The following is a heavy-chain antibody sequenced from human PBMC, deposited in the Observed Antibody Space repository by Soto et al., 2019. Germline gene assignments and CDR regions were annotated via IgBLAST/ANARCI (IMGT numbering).Heavy chain of an antibody. Sequence: QVQLVQSGAEVKKPGASVKVSCKASGYVFSSYGISWVRQAPGQGLEWMGWISIYHHESHSAQKFQGRVTITTDTSTTTAYTELRSLTSDDTAKDYCARNWTTTGMDVWGQGTTVTVSS. CDR3: ARNWTTTGMDV. D-gene: IGHD1-1*01. CDR2: ISIYHHES. J-gene: IGHJ6*02. CDR1: GYVFSSYG. V-gene: IGHV1-18*04.